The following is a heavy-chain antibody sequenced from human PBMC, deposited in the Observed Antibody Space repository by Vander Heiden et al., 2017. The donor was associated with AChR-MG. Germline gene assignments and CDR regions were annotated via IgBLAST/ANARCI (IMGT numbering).Heavy chain of an antibody. CDR1: GFTFSSYG. Sequence: QVQLVESGGGVVQPGRSLRLSCAASGFTFSSYGMHWVRQAPGKGLEWVAVISYDGSNKYYADSVKGRFTISKDNSKNTLYLQMNSLRAEDTAVYYCAKDRGDGYNDLDYWGQGTLVTVSS. J-gene: IGHJ4*02. CDR2: ISYDGSNK. CDR3: AKDRGDGYNDLDY. V-gene: IGHV3-30*18. D-gene: IGHD3-10*01.